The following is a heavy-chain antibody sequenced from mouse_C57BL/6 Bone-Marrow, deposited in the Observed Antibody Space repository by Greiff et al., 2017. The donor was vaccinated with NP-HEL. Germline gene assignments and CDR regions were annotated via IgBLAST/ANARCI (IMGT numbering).Heavy chain of an antibody. CDR2: MDPSDSYT. D-gene: IGHD4-1*01. V-gene: IGHV1-50*01. CDR1: GYTFTSYW. Sequence: VQLQQPGAELVKPGASVKLSCKASGYTFTSYWMQWVKQRPGQGLEWIGEMDPSDSYTNYNQKFKGKATLTVDTSSSTAYMQLSSLTSEDSAVYYCAREGLTGTEFAYWGQGTLVTVSA. J-gene: IGHJ3*01. CDR3: AREGLTGTEFAY.